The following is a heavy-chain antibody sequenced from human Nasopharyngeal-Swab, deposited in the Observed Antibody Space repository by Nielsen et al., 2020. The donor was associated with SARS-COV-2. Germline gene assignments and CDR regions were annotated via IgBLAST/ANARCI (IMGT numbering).Heavy chain of an antibody. CDR3: ARADAYSNYGSLDY. Sequence: GESLKISCAASGFTFSSYWMSWVRQAPGKGLEWVANIKQDGSEKYYVDSVKGRFTISRDNAKNSLYLQMDSLRAEDTAVFYCARADAYSNYGSLDYWGQGTLVTVSS. J-gene: IGHJ4*02. D-gene: IGHD4-11*01. V-gene: IGHV3-7*01. CDR1: GFTFSSYW. CDR2: IKQDGSEK.